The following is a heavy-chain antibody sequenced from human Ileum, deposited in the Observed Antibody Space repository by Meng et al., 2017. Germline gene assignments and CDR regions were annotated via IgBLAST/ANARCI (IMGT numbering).Heavy chain of an antibody. CDR3: AAGKGTGEEDY. D-gene: IGHD7-27*01. J-gene: IGHJ4*02. CDR1: GFTFSSYW. CDR2: IRYDGSRT. Sequence: EVQLVESGGGLVQPGGSLRLSCAASGFTFSSYWMHWVRQVPGKGLVWVSRIRYDGSRTGYADSVKGRFTISRDNAKNTVYLQMNSLRAEDTAVYYCAAGKGTGEEDYWGQGTLVTVSS. V-gene: IGHV3-74*01.